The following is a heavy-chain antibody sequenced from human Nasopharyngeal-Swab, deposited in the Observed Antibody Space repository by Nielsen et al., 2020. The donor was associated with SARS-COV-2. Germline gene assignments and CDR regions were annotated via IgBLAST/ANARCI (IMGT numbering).Heavy chain of an antibody. Sequence: GGSLRLSCVASGFTFHTFAIHWVRQAPGKGLEWVAIISYDGSNQFYADSGKGRFTVSRDNAKNTLYLQMNSLRREDTAIYYCARGKDGVYYYYGMDVWGQGTTVTVSS. V-gene: IGHV3-30*04. D-gene: IGHD4-17*01. CDR3: ARGKDGVYYYYGMDV. J-gene: IGHJ6*02. CDR2: ISYDGSNQ. CDR1: GFTFHTFA.